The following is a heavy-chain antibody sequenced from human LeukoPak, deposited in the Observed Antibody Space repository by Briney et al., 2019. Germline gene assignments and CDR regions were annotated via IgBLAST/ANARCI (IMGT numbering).Heavy chain of an antibody. CDR1: GFTFSSYG. CDR2: ISGGGGST. D-gene: IGHD3-16*01. V-gene: IGHV3-23*01. Sequence: GGSLRLSCAASGFTFSSYGMSWVRQAPGKGLEWVSAISGGGGSTNYADSVKGRFTISRDNSKNTLYLKMNSLRAEDTAVYYCARKNGGQFFDYWGQGTLVTVSS. CDR3: ARKNGGQFFDY. J-gene: IGHJ4*02.